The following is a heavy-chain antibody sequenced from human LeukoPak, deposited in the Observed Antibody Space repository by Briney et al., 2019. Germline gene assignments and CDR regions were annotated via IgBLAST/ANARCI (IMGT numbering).Heavy chain of an antibody. J-gene: IGHJ4*02. D-gene: IGHD3-9*01. CDR1: GGSISGHF. V-gene: IGHV4-59*11. CDR3: ARDPGDTDWYNFDF. CDR2: IYSSGST. Sequence: SETLSLTCTVSGGSISGHFWSWFRRPPGKGLENMGYIYSSGSTNYNPSFGSRVTVSLEMSKNQFSLTLTSVTAADTAVYYCARDPGDTDWYNFDFWGQGILVTVSS.